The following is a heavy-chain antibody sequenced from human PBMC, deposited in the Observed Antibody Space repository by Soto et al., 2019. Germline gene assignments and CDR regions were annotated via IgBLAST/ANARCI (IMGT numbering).Heavy chain of an antibody. CDR2: ISAYDGKI. Sequence: QVQLVQSGGEVKKPGASVKVSCKASGYTFTKRAISWVRQAPGQGLEWVGWISAYDGKIISGGKFQGRLTMTTDASTTTAYLELRSLTSDDTAVYYCARGGSGRFYYYGLDVWGQGTTVTVSS. D-gene: IGHD3-10*01. CDR3: ARGGSGRFYYYGLDV. J-gene: IGHJ6*02. V-gene: IGHV1-18*01. CDR1: GYTFTKRA.